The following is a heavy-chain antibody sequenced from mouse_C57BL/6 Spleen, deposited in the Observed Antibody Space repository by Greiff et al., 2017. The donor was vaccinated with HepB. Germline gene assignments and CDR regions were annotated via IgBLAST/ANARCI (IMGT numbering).Heavy chain of an antibody. CDR1: GYTFTSYW. CDR3: ARSHYYGSHYYYAMDY. V-gene: IGHV1-59*01. Sequence: VQLQQPGAELVRPGPSVKLSCKASGYTFTSYWMHWVKQRPGQGLEWIGVIDPSDSYTNYNQKFKGKATLTVDTSSSTAYMQLSSLTSEDSAVYYCARSHYYGSHYYYAMDYWGQGTSVTVSS. J-gene: IGHJ4*01. CDR2: IDPSDSYT. D-gene: IGHD1-1*01.